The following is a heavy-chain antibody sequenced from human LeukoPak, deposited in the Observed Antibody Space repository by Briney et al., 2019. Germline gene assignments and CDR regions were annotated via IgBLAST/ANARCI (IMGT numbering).Heavy chain of an antibody. Sequence: ASVKVSCKASGYTFTSYDINWVRQATGQGLEWMGWINLNSGNTGYAQNFQGRLTVTRDTSINTAYMELNTLRSEDTAIYYCARVTGSIDYWGQGTWVPVSS. J-gene: IGHJ4*02. CDR1: GYTFTSYD. V-gene: IGHV1-8*01. CDR3: ARVTGSIDY. CDR2: INLNSGNT. D-gene: IGHD1-26*01.